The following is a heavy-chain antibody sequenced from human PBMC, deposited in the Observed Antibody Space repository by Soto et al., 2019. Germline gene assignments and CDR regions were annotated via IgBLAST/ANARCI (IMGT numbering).Heavy chain of an antibody. CDR2: IIPIFGTA. Sequence: GASVKVSCKASGGTFSSYAISWVRQAPGQGLEWMGGIIPIFGTANYAQKFQGRVTITADESTSTAYMELSSLRSEDTAVYYCARGGRYSGYDFHPPPYYYYGMDVWGQGTTVTVSS. CDR1: GGTFSSYA. CDR3: ARGGRYSGYDFHPPPYYYYGMDV. D-gene: IGHD5-12*01. J-gene: IGHJ6*02. V-gene: IGHV1-69*13.